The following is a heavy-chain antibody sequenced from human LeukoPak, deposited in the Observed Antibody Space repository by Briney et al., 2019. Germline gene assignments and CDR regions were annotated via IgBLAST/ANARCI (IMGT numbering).Heavy chain of an antibody. V-gene: IGHV3-33*01. CDR2: IWYDGSNK. Sequence: GGSLRLSCAASGFTFSSYGMHWVRQAPGKGLEWVAVIWYDGSNKYYADSVKGRFTISRDNSKNTLYLQMTSLRAEDTAVYSCARAGASYSGSDVPYYYYGMDVWGHGTTVTVSS. CDR3: ARAGASYSGSDVPYYYYGMDV. CDR1: GFTFSSYG. J-gene: IGHJ6*02. D-gene: IGHD5-12*01.